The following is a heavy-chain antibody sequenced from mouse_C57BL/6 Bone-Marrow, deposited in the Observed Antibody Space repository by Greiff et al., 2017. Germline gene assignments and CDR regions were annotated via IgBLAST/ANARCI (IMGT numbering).Heavy chain of an antibody. J-gene: IGHJ3*01. CDR2: IHPNSGST. V-gene: IGHV1-64*01. Sequence: VQLQQSGAELVKPGASVKLSCKASGYTFTSYWMHWVKQRPGQGLEWIGMIHPNSGSTNYNEKFKSKATLTVDKSSSTAYMQLSSLTSDDSAVYYCAREGGNYAGFAYWGQGTLVTVSA. CDR1: GYTFTSYW. D-gene: IGHD2-1*01. CDR3: AREGGNYAGFAY.